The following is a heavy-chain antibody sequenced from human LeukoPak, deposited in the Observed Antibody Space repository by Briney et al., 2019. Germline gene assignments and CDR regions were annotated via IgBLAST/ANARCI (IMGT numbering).Heavy chain of an antibody. V-gene: IGHV1-2*02. CDR3: TREDY. CDR2: IHPDSGGT. J-gene: IGHJ4*02. Sequence: GASVKVSCKASGHTFTGYNIHWVRQAPGQGPEWMGWIHPDSGGTNYAQTFQGRVTMTRDTSISTAYMELSRLRSDDSAVYYCTREDYWGQGTLVTVSS. CDR1: GHTFTGYN.